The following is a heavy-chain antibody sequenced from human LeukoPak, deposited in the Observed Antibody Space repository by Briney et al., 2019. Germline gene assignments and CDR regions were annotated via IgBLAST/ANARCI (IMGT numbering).Heavy chain of an antibody. D-gene: IGHD1-1*01. CDR3: ARDRRRLRGMNGDGDAFDI. J-gene: IGHJ3*02. V-gene: IGHV3-53*01. Sequence: GGSLRLSCAASGFSVGGNYISWVRQAPGKGLEWVSMIYSDGSIFHADSVKGRFTMSRDNSKNTLDLQMNSLRVEDTAVYFCARDRRRLRGMNGDGDAFDIWGQGTMVTVSS. CDR1: GFSVGGNY. CDR2: IYSDGSI.